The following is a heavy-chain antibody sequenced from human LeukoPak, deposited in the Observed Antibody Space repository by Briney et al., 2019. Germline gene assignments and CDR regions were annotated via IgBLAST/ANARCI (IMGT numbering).Heavy chain of an antibody. V-gene: IGHV3-33*01. CDR3: ARDTIGMDV. D-gene: IGHD5-24*01. J-gene: IGHJ6*04. CDR1: GFTFGSYG. Sequence: GRSLRLSCAASGFTFGSYGMHWVRQAPGKGLEWVAVIWYDGSNKYYADSVKGRFTISRDNSKNTLYLQMNSLRAEDTVVHYCARDTIGMDVWGKGTTVTVSS. CDR2: IWYDGSNK.